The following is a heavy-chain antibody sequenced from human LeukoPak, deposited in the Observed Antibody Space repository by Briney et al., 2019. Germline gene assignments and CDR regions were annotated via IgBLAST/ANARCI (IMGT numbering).Heavy chain of an antibody. CDR2: IYTSGST. J-gene: IGHJ3*01. D-gene: IGHD3-9*01. V-gene: IGHV4-4*07. CDR3: ARAPLQYSERAFDV. Sequence: SETLSLTCTVSGGSISSYYWSWIRQPAGKGLEWIGRIYTSGSTNYNPSLKSRVTMSVDTSKNQFSLKLSSVTAADTAVYYCARAPLQYSERAFDVWGQGTTVTVSS. CDR1: GGSISSYY.